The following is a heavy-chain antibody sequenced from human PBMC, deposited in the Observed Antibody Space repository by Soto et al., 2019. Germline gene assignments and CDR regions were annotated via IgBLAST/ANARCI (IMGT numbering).Heavy chain of an antibody. D-gene: IGHD6-19*01. CDR1: GGSISSSSYY. V-gene: IGHV4-39*01. CDR3: ARFDSSGWYPNWFDP. CDR2: IYYSGST. J-gene: IGHJ5*02. Sequence: NPSETLSLTCTVSGGSISSSSYYWGWIRQPPGKGLEWIGSIYYSGSTYYNPSLKSRVTISVDTSKNQFSLKLSSVTAADTAVYYCARFDSSGWYPNWFDPWGQGTLVTVSS.